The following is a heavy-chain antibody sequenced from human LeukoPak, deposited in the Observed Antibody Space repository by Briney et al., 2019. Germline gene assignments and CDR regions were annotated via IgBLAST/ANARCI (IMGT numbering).Heavy chain of an antibody. V-gene: IGHV4-31*03. Sequence: SETLSLTCTVSGGSISSGGYYWSWIRQHPGKGLEWIGYIYYSGSTYYNPSLKSRVTISVDTSKNQFSLKLSSVTAADTAVYYCARLPGCSGADCFRAFDIWGQGTMVTVSS. CDR1: GGSISSGGYY. CDR2: IYYSGST. J-gene: IGHJ3*02. D-gene: IGHD2-21*02. CDR3: ARLPGCSGADCFRAFDI.